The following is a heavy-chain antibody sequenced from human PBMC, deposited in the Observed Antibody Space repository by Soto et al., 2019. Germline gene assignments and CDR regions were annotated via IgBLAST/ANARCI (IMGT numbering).Heavy chain of an antibody. Sequence: QVQLVESGGGVVQPGRSLRLSCAASGFTFSSYAMHWVRQAPGKGLEWVAVISYDGSNKYYADSVKGRFTISRDNSKNTLYLQMNSLRAEDTAVYYCARDVDYEALWGQGTLVTVSS. CDR2: ISYDGSNK. V-gene: IGHV3-30-3*01. J-gene: IGHJ4*02. D-gene: IGHD4-17*01. CDR3: ARDVDYEAL. CDR1: GFTFSSYA.